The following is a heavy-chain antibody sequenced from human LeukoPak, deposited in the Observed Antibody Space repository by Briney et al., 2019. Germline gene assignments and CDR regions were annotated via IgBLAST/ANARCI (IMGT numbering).Heavy chain of an antibody. J-gene: IGHJ5*02. V-gene: IGHV4-4*07. D-gene: IGHD6-13*01. CDR2: IYTSGST. Sequence: SETLSLTCTVSGGPISSYYWSWIRQPAGKGLEWIGRIYTSGSTNYNPSLKSRVTMSVDTSKNQFSLKLSSVTAADTAVYYCARVAAAASWFDPWGQGTLVTVSS. CDR1: GGPISSYY. CDR3: ARVAAAASWFDP.